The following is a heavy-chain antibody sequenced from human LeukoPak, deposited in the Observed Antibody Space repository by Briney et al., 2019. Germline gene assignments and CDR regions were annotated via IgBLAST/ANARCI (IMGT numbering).Heavy chain of an antibody. CDR3: ARELRD. CDR2: ISSNGGST. V-gene: IGHV3-64*01. Sequence: PGGSLRLSCAASGLTFSSYAMHWVRQAPGKGLEYVSAISSNGGSTYYANSVKGRFTISRDNSKNTLYLQMGSLRAEDMAVYYCARELRDWGQGTLVTVSS. J-gene: IGHJ4*02. CDR1: GLTFSSYA.